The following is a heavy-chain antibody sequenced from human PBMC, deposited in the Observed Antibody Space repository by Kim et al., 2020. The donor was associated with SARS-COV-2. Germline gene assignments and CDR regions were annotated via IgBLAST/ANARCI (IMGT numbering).Heavy chain of an antibody. CDR3: EASDF. CDR1: GFTFSNYA. Sequence: GGSLRLSCAASGFTFSNYAMSWTRPAPGKGLEWVSTISASGLGTHYADSVRGRFTISRDNSKSTLFLRMSSLIVEDTAVYYCEASDFWGQGALVTVSS. V-gene: IGHV3-23*01. CDR2: ISASGLGT. J-gene: IGHJ4*02.